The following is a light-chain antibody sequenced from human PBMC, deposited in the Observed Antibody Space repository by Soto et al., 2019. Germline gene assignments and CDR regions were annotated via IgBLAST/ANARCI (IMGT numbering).Light chain of an antibody. CDR3: QVWDNSGGHVL. CDR1: NIGGQG. J-gene: IGLJ2*01. V-gene: IGLV3-21*04. Sequence: SYVLTQPPSVSLAPGETAWITCTGNNIGGQGVFWYQQKPGQAPLLIYYDSDRPSGIPERFSGSYSGNTATLTLSRVEAGDEADYYCQVWDNSGGHVLFGGGTKLTVL. CDR2: YDS.